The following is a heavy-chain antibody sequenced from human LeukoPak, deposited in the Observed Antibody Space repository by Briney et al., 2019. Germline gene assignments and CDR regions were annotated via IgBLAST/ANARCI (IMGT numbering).Heavy chain of an antibody. CDR3: ARVSPSSSSAAEYFQH. V-gene: IGHV4-34*01. CDR2: INHSGST. J-gene: IGHJ1*01. Sequence: SETLSLTCAVYGGSFSGYYRSWIRQPPGKGLEWIGEINHSGSTNYNPSLKSRVTISVDTSKNQFSLKLSSVTAADTAVYYCARVSPSSSSAAEYFQHWGQGTLVTVSS. CDR1: GGSFSGYY. D-gene: IGHD6-6*01.